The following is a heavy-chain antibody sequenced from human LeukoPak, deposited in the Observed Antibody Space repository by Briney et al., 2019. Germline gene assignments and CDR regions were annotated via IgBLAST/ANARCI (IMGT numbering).Heavy chain of an antibody. V-gene: IGHV3-64D*06. D-gene: IGHD3-9*01. CDR1: GFTFSSYT. Sequence: GGSLRLSCSASGFTFSSYTIHWVRQAPGQGLEFVSAITSNGGSAYYADSVKGRFTISRDNSKNTVYLQMSSLRAEDTAVYYCVIVRGYFDSSGSDYWGQGTLVTVSS. CDR3: VIVRGYFDSSGSDY. J-gene: IGHJ4*02. CDR2: ITSNGGSA.